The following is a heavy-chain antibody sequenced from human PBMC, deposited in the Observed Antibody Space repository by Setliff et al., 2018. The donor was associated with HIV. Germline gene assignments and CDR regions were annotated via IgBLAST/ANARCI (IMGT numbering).Heavy chain of an antibody. D-gene: IGHD6-19*01. CDR3: ARHGAVAGTEDLDY. CDR2: IYPGDSDT. J-gene: IGHJ4*02. V-gene: IGHV5-51*01. Sequence: PGESLKISCQGSGYSFSTYWIGWVRQMPGKGLEWMGSIYPGDSDTGYSPSFQGQVTISADKSISTAYLQWSSLKASDTAMYYCARHGAVAGTEDLDYWGQGTLVTVSS. CDR1: GYSFSTYW.